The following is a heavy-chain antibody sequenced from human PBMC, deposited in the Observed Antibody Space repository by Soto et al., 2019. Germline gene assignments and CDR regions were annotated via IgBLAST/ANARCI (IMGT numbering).Heavy chain of an antibody. V-gene: IGHV1-2*04. J-gene: IGHJ4*02. CDR1: GYTFTGYY. CDR3: AREGRSSSGLGY. D-gene: IGHD6-6*01. CDR2: INPNSGGT. Sequence: ASVKVSCKASGYTFTGYYMHWVRQAPGQRLEWMGWINPNSGGTNYAQKFQGWVTMTRDTSISTAYMELSRLRSDATAVYYCAREGRSSSGLGYWGQGTLVTVSS.